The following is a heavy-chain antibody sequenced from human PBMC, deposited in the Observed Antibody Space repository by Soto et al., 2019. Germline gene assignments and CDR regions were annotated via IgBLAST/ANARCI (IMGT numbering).Heavy chain of an antibody. Sequence: QLQLQESGPGLVKPSETLSLTCTVSGGSISSSSYYWGWIRQPPGKGLEWIGSIYYSGSTYYNPSLKSRFTISVDTSKTQFSLKLSSVTAADTAVYYCARHTPAISISDHWGQGTLVTVSS. D-gene: IGHD2-15*01. J-gene: IGHJ4*02. CDR1: GGSISSSSYY. V-gene: IGHV4-39*01. CDR3: ARHTPAISISDH. CDR2: IYYSGST.